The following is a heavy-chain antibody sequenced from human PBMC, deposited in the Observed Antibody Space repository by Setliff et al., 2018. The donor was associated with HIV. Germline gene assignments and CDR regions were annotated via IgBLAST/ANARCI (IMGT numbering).Heavy chain of an antibody. CDR2: IYYTGST. CDR3: ARNRVPSSL. CDR1: GGSMSSYY. Sequence: TLSLPCTVSGGSMSSYYWSWIRQPPGKGLEWIGSIYYTGSTDYNPSLMSRVTISLDTPKNQFSLKLNSVIAADTAVYYCARNRVPSSLWGQGTLVTVSS. J-gene: IGHJ4*02. D-gene: IGHD3-10*01. V-gene: IGHV4-59*01.